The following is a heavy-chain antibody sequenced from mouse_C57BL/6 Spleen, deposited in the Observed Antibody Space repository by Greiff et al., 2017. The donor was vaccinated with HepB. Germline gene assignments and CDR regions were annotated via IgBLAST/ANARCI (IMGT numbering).Heavy chain of an antibody. V-gene: IGHV1-61*01. D-gene: IGHD2-2*01. CDR1: GYTFTSYW. CDR3: ARLTDGYDEGFAY. J-gene: IGHJ3*01. CDR2: IYPSDSET. Sequence: QVQLQQPGAELVRPGSSVKLSCKASGYTFTSYWMDWVKQRPGQGLEWIGNIYPSDSETHYNQKFKDKATLTVDKSSSTAYMQLSSLTSEDSAVYYCARLTDGYDEGFAYWGQGTLVTVSA.